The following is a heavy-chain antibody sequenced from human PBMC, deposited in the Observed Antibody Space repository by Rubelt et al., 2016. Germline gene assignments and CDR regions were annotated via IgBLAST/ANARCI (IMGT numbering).Heavy chain of an antibody. Sequence: QVQLQQWGAGLLKPSETLSLTCAVYGGSFSGYYWSWIRQPPGKGLEWIGEINHSVSTNYNPSPKSRVTIAVDTSKNQFSLKLSSVTAADTAVYYCASGSSEWLMDAFDIWGQGTMVTVSS. CDR2: INHSVST. J-gene: IGHJ3*02. D-gene: IGHD6-19*01. V-gene: IGHV4-34*01. CDR3: ASGSSEWLMDAFDI. CDR1: GGSFSGYY.